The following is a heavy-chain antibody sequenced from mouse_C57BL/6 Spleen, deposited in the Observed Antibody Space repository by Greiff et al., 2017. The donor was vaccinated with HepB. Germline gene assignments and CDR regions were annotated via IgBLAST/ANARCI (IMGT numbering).Heavy chain of an antibody. CDR3: ARPLRHYYGEGGYYFDY. CDR2: IDPSDSYT. D-gene: IGHD1-2*01. V-gene: IGHV1-69*01. J-gene: IGHJ2*01. CDR1: GYTFTSYW. Sequence: QVQLQQPGAELVMPGASVKLSCKASGYTFTSYWMHWVKQRPGQGLEWIGEIDPSDSYTNYNQKFKGKSTLTVDKSSSTAYMQLSSLTSEDSAVYYCARPLRHYYGEGGYYFDYWGQGTTLTVSS.